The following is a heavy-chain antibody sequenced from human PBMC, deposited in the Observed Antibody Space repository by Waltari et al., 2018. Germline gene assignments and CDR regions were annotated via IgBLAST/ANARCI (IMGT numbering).Heavy chain of an antibody. CDR2: INQSGST. CDR3: ARGRGYYGSGSYDNLKLPDAFDI. V-gene: IGHV4-34*01. CDR1: GGSFSGYY. Sequence: QVQLQQWGAGLLKPSETLSLTCAVYGGSFSGYYWSWIRKHPGTGLKWVGEINQSGSTNYNPSIKMRVTISVDTSNNQFSLKLSSVTAADTAVYYCARGRGYYGSGSYDNLKLPDAFDIWGQGTMVTVSS. J-gene: IGHJ3*02. D-gene: IGHD3-10*01.